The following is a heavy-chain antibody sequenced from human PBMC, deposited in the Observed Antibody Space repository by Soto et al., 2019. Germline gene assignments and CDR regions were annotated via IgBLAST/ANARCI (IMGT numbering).Heavy chain of an antibody. J-gene: IGHJ6*02. CDR1: GGTFSSYA. D-gene: IGHD2-2*02. CDR2: IIPIFGTA. V-gene: IGHV1-69*13. Sequence: GASVKVSCKASGGTFSSYAISWVRQAPGQGLEWMGGIIPIFGTANYAQKFQGRVTITADESTSTAYMELSSLRSEDTAVYYCARRSRYCSSTSCYKGSYYYGMDVWGQGTTVTV. CDR3: ARRSRYCSSTSCYKGSYYYGMDV.